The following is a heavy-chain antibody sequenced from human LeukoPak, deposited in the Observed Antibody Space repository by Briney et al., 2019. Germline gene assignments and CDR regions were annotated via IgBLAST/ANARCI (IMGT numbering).Heavy chain of an antibody. J-gene: IGHJ6*03. CDR3: AREWYSGSYYYYYYMYV. CDR2: ISAYNGNT. D-gene: IGHD1-26*01. Sequence: GASVKVSCKASGYTFTSYGISWVRQAPGQGLEWMGWISAYNGNTNYAQKLQGRVTMTTDTSTSTAYMELRSLRSDDTAVYYCAREWYSGSYYYYYYMYVWGKGTTVTVSS. CDR1: GYTFTSYG. V-gene: IGHV1-18*01.